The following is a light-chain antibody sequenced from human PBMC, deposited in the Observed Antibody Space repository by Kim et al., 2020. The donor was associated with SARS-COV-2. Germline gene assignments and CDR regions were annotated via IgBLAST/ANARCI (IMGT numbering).Light chain of an antibody. CDR1: NIANKN. Sequence: SYELTQPPSVSVAPGKTAKITCGGANIANKNVHWYQQRPGQAPVLVMYYDKDRPAGIPERFSAANSGNTATLTIARVEAGDEAGYYCQVWDSSTDHVIFGGGTQLTVL. CDR2: YDK. J-gene: IGLJ2*01. CDR3: QVWDSSTDHVI. V-gene: IGLV3-21*04.